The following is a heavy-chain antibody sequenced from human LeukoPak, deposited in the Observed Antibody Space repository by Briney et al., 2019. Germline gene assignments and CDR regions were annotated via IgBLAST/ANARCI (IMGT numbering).Heavy chain of an antibody. Sequence: ASVKVSCKASGGTFSSYAISWVRQAPGQGLEWMGRIIPILGIANYAQKFQGRVTITADKSTSTACMELSSLRSEDTAVYYCARSEPYSYGFDYYGMDVWGQGTTVTVSS. J-gene: IGHJ6*02. V-gene: IGHV1-69*04. D-gene: IGHD5-18*01. CDR2: IIPILGIA. CDR3: ARSEPYSYGFDYYGMDV. CDR1: GGTFSSYA.